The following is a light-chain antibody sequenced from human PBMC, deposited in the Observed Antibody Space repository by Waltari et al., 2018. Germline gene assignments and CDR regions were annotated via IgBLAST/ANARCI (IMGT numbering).Light chain of an antibody. Sequence: ETVLTQSPGSLSSSPGERVTLSCSASQSVSSALAWYQQKPGQAPRLLIFGASNRATGIPDRFSGSGSETDFSLTISRLEPEDFAVYYCQHYVRLPATFGRGTKVEIK. CDR1: QSVSSA. V-gene: IGKV3-20*01. CDR3: QHYVRLPAT. CDR2: GAS. J-gene: IGKJ1*01.